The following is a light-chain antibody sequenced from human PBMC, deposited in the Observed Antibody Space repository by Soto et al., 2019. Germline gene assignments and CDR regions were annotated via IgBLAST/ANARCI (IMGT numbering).Light chain of an antibody. CDR1: QSVSSRY. V-gene: IGKV3-20*01. CDR3: QQYGSPPLT. J-gene: IGKJ4*01. Sequence: EIVLTQSPGTLSLSPGERATLSCRASQSVSSRYLVWYQQRPGQAPRLLVYGAYSRATGIPYRFRGSGSGTDFTLTITRLEPEDFAVYYCQQYGSPPLTFGGGTKVDIK. CDR2: GAY.